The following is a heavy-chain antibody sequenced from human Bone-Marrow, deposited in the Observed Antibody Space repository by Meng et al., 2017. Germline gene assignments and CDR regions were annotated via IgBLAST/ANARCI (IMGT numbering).Heavy chain of an antibody. CDR3: ARFKRLEGWQQLVRDYYYGMDV. J-gene: IGHJ6*02. Sequence: QVPLVQSGAEVKKPGSSVKVSCKASGGTFRSYAISWVRQAPGQGLEWMGGIIPIFGTANYAQKFQGRVTITTDESTSTAYMELSSLRSEDTAVYYCARFKRLEGWQQLVRDYYYGMDVWGQGTTVTVSS. CDR1: GGTFRSYA. V-gene: IGHV1-69*05. D-gene: IGHD6-13*01. CDR2: IIPIFGTA.